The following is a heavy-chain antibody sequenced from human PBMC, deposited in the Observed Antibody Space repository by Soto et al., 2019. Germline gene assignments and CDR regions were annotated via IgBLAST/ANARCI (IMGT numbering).Heavy chain of an antibody. V-gene: IGHV3-23*01. CDR3: AKATTNGGWFNPFDS. D-gene: IGHD6-19*01. CDR1: GFSFVNYA. J-gene: IGHJ4*02. Sequence: GGSLRLSCAASGFSFVNYAMNWVRQAPGKGLEWVSGLSGSGTSTYYADSVKGRFTISRDNSRDTLFLQMNSLTADDPAVYYCAKATTNGGWFNPFDSWGQGALVTVSS. CDR2: LSGSGTST.